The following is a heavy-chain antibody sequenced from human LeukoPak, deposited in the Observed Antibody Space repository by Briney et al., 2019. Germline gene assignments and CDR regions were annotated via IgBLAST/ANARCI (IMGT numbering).Heavy chain of an antibody. CDR1: GGSFSGYY. D-gene: IGHD3-10*01. J-gene: IGHJ4*02. CDR2: INHSGST. Sequence: SETLSLTCAVYGGSFSGYYWSWIRQPSGKGLEWIGEINHSGSTNYNPSLKSRVTISVDTSKNQFSLKLSSVTAADTAVYYCARGPHRQRFGEVPDYWGQGTLVTVSS. CDR3: ARGPHRQRFGEVPDY. V-gene: IGHV4-34*01.